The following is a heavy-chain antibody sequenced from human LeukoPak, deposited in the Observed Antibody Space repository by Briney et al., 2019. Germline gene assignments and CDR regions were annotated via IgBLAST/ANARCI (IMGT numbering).Heavy chain of an antibody. D-gene: IGHD6-13*01. J-gene: IGHJ4*02. V-gene: IGHV3-7*01. CDR1: EVNFSGYW. CDR2: IKQDGSEK. Sequence: PGGSLRLSCAASEVNFSGYWMNWVRQAPGKGLEWVANIKQDGSEKQYVDSVRGRFTISRDNAKNSLYLQMNSLRVEDTAVYYCARDGFVGAADYWGQGTLVTVSS. CDR3: ARDGFVGAADY.